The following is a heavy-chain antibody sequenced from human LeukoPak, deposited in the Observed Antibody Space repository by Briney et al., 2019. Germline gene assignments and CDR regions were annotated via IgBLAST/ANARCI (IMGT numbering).Heavy chain of an antibody. D-gene: IGHD3-10*01. J-gene: IGHJ4*02. CDR1: GGTFSSYA. V-gene: IGHV1-69*11. Sequence: SVKVSCKASGGTFSSYAISWVRQAPGQGLEWMGRIIPILGTANYAQKFQGRVTITADESTSTAYMELSSLRSEDTAVYYCAREARGYFDYWGQGTLVTVSS. CDR3: AREARGYFDY. CDR2: IIPILGTA.